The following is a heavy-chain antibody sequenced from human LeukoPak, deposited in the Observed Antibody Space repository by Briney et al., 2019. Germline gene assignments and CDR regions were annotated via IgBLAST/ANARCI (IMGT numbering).Heavy chain of an antibody. J-gene: IGHJ4*02. V-gene: IGHV3-7*01. CDR3: ARGGLYHYSGTSGDY. CDR2: INQGGSET. D-gene: IGHD1-26*01. Sequence: GGSLRLSCAASGFTFSTYWMTWVRQAPGKGLEWVANINQGGSETYYVDSVKGRFTISRDNAKNSLYLQMNSLRAEDTVVYYCARGGLYHYSGTSGDYWGQGTLVTVSS. CDR1: GFTFSTYW.